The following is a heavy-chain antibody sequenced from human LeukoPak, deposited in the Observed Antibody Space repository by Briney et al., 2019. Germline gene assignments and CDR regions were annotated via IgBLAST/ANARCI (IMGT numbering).Heavy chain of an antibody. V-gene: IGHV4-38-2*02. CDR2: VYWTGST. Sequence: SETLSLTCTVSGYSISSDYYWGWIRQPPGKGLEWIGNVYWTGSTNYNPSLKSRVTISVDTSKNQFSLKLSSVTAADTAVYYCARFMSWLEHQFDYWGQGTLVTVSS. J-gene: IGHJ4*02. D-gene: IGHD5-24*01. CDR1: GYSISSDYY. CDR3: ARFMSWLEHQFDY.